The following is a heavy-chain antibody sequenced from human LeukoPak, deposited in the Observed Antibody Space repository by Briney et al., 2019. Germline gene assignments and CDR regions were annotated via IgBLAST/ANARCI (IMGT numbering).Heavy chain of an antibody. CDR1: GFTFSSYA. J-gene: IGHJ4*02. D-gene: IGHD2-2*01. V-gene: IGHV3-23*01. CDR2: ISGSGGST. CDR3: AKEGVSTSCCALDY. Sequence: GGSLTLSCAASGFTFSSYAMSWVPHPPGKGLEWVSAISGSGGSTYYAGSVKGRFTISRDNSKNTLYLQMNSLRAEDTAVYYCAKEGVSTSCCALDYWGQGTLVTVSS.